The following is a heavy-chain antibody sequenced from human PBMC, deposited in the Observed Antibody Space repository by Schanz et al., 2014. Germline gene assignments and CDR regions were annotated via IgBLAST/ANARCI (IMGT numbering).Heavy chain of an antibody. CDR1: GFTFSSYA. J-gene: IGHJ4*02. V-gene: IGHV3-23*04. D-gene: IGHD2-15*01. Sequence: EVQLVESGGGLVQPGGSLRLSCAASGFTFSSYAMSWVRQAPGRGLEWVSAISGSGDNTYYADSVKGRFTISRDNSKNTLYLQMNSLKTEDTAVYYCTSAVRATFGYFAYWGQGTLLVTVSS. CDR3: TSAVRATFGYFAY. CDR2: ISGSGDNT.